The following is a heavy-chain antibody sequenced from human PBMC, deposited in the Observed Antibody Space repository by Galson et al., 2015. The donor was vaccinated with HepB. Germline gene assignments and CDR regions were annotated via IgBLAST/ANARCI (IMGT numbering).Heavy chain of an antibody. CDR3: ARVGYGDPNYYYYYMDV. D-gene: IGHD4-17*01. Sequence: SLRLSCAASGFTFSSYAMHWVRQAPGKGLEWVAVISYDGSNKYYADSVKGRFTISRDNSKNTLYLQMNSLRAEDTAVYYCARVGYGDPNYYYYYMDVWGKGTPVTVSS. V-gene: IGHV3-30-3*01. CDR2: ISYDGSNK. J-gene: IGHJ6*03. CDR1: GFTFSSYA.